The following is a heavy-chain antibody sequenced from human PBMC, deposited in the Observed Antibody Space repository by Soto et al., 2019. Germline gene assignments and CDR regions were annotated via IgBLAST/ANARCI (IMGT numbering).Heavy chain of an antibody. Sequence: GGSLRLSCAASGFTFSSYAMSWVRQAPGKGLEWVSAISGSGGSTYYADSVKGRFTISRDNSKNTLYLQMNSLRAEDTAVYYCAKGLPTEITIFGVVILYWGQGTLVTVSS. V-gene: IGHV3-23*01. CDR3: AKGLPTEITIFGVVILY. J-gene: IGHJ4*02. D-gene: IGHD3-3*01. CDR2: ISGSGGST. CDR1: GFTFSSYA.